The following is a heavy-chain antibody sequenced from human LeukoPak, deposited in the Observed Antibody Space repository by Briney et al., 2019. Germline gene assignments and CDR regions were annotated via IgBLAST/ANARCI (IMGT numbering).Heavy chain of an antibody. CDR2: MTGSGDAT. CDR1: GFTFHLYA. V-gene: IGHV3-23*01. CDR3: AKASGYDSNGNY. Sequence: GGSLRLSCAASGFTFHLYALTWIRHAPGKGLEWVSTMTGSGDATFYADSVKGRFTMSRDNPKNTLFLQMDSLRAEDTAVYYCAKASGYDSNGNYWGQGALVIVSS. J-gene: IGHJ4*02. D-gene: IGHD3-22*01.